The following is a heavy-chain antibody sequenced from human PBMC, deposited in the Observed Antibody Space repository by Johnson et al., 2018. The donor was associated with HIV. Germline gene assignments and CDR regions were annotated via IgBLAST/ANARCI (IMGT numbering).Heavy chain of an antibody. V-gene: IGHV3-74*01. Sequence: MQFVESGGGLVQPGGSLRLSCRASGFPFSNACMNWVRQAPGKGLVWVARINNDGGSTSYVDSVKGRFTISRDNSKNTLYLQMDSLRAEDTAVYYCAKDRGLWFGDDAFDIWGQGTMVTVSS. J-gene: IGHJ3*02. D-gene: IGHD3-10*01. CDR3: AKDRGLWFGDDAFDI. CDR1: GFPFSNAC. CDR2: INNDGGST.